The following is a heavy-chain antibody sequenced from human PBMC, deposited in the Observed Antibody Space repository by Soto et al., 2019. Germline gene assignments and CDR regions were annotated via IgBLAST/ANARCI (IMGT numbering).Heavy chain of an antibody. CDR1: GGSISSYY. J-gene: IGHJ6*02. V-gene: IGHV4-59*01. CDR2: IYYSGST. Sequence: SETLSLTCTVSGGSISSYYWSWIRQPPGKGLEWIGYIYYSGSTNYNPSLKSRVTISVDTSKNQFSLKLSSVTAADTAVYYCARHVAARHWGNPCYYGMDVWGQGTTVTVSS. CDR3: ARHVAARHWGNPCYYGMDV. D-gene: IGHD6-6*01.